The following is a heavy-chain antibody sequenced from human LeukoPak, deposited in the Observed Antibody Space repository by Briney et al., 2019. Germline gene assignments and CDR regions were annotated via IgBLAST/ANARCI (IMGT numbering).Heavy chain of an antibody. D-gene: IGHD3-22*01. V-gene: IGHV3-33*01. CDR2: IWYDGSNK. J-gene: IGHJ4*02. Sequence: PGRSLTLSCAASGFTLSSFGMHWVRQAPGKGLEWVAVIWYDGSNKYYADSVKGRFTISRDNSKNTLYLQMNSLRAEDTAVYYCARELPPVVTYYFDYWGQGTLVTVSS. CDR3: ARELPPVVTYYFDY. CDR1: GFTLSSFG.